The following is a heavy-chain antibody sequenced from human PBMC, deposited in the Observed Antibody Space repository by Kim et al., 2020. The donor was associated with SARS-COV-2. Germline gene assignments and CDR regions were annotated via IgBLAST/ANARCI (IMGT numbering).Heavy chain of an antibody. J-gene: IGHJ6*02. D-gene: IGHD5-12*01. V-gene: IGHV4-59*08. CDR3: ARRYSGYDRGYYYYGMDV. Sequence: KSRVTISVDTSKNQFSLKLSSVTAADTAVYYCARRYSGYDRGYYYYGMDVWGQGTTVTVSS.